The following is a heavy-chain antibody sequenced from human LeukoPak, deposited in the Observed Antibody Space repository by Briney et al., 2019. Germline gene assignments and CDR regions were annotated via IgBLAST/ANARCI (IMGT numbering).Heavy chain of an antibody. Sequence: PSETLSLTCTVSGGSISSYYWSWIRQPPGKGLEWIGYIYYSGSTNYNPSLKSRVTISVDTSKNQFSLKLSSVTAADTAVYYCARYYYDSSRYYYLDYWGQGTLVTVSS. CDR2: IYYSGST. D-gene: IGHD3-22*01. CDR1: GGSISSYY. CDR3: ARYYYDSSRYYYLDY. J-gene: IGHJ4*02. V-gene: IGHV4-59*01.